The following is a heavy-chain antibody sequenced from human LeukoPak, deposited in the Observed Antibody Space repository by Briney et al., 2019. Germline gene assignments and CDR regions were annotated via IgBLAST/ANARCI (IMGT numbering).Heavy chain of an antibody. CDR2: IYYSGST. Sequence: NSSETLSLTCTVSGGSISSYYWSWIRQPPGKGLEWIGYIYYSGSTNYNPSLKSRVTISVDTSKNQFSLKLSSVTAADTAVYYCARVYGIVGTYFDYWGQGTLVTVSS. D-gene: IGHD1-26*01. CDR1: GGSISSYY. J-gene: IGHJ4*02. CDR3: ARVYGIVGTYFDY. V-gene: IGHV4-59*01.